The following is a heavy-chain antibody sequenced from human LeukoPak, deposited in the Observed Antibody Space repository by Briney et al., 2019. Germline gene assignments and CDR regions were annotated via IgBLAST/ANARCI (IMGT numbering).Heavy chain of an antibody. CDR2: IYYSGST. D-gene: IGHD6-13*01. CDR3: AREGIAAAGVTLDYYYGMDV. J-gene: IGHJ6*04. CDR1: GGSFSSYY. Sequence: SETLSLTCAVYGGSFSSYYWSWIRQPPGKGLEWIGYIYYSGSTNYNPSLKSRVTISVDTSKNQFSLKLSSVTAADTAVYYCAREGIAAAGVTLDYYYGMDVWGKGTTVTVSS. V-gene: IGHV4-59*01.